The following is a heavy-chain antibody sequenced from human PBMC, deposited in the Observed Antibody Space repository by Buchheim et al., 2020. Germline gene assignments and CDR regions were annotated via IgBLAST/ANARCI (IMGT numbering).Heavy chain of an antibody. CDR1: GFTFSLYG. D-gene: IGHD3-3*01. CDR2: IWFDGSNK. J-gene: IGHJ4*02. CDR3: ARGATIFGGSGEHYFDH. V-gene: IGHV3-33*01. Sequence: QVELVESGGGVVQPGRSLRLSCAASGFTFSLYGMHWDRQAPGKGLEWVAVIWFDGSNKYYVDSVKGRFTISRDNSKNTLYLQMKSLRAEDTAVYYCARGATIFGGSGEHYFDHWGQGTL.